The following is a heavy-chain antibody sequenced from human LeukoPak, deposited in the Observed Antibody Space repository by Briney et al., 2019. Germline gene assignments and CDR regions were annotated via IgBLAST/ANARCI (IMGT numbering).Heavy chain of an antibody. CDR3: AIGITGYYAGTDY. J-gene: IGHJ4*02. D-gene: IGHD3-9*01. V-gene: IGHV1-69*05. CDR2: IIPIFGTA. Sequence: ASVKVSCKASGGTFNSYAISWVRQAPGQGLEWMGRIIPIFGTANYPQKFQGRVTITTDETTSTAYMEVSSLRSEDTAVYYCAIGITGYYAGTDYWGQGTLVTVSS. CDR1: GGTFNSYA.